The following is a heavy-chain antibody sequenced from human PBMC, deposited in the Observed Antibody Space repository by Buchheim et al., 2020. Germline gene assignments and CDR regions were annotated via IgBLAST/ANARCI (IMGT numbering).Heavy chain of an antibody. Sequence: EVQLVESGGGLVQPGGSLRLSCAASGFTFSSYWMSWVRQAPGKGLEWVANIKQDGSEKYYVDSVKGRFTISRDNAKNSLYLQMNSLRAEDTAVYYCARYVHTYYDILTGYYGPYFDYWGQGTL. J-gene: IGHJ4*02. V-gene: IGHV3-7*01. D-gene: IGHD3-9*01. CDR1: GFTFSSYW. CDR2: IKQDGSEK. CDR3: ARYVHTYYDILTGYYGPYFDY.